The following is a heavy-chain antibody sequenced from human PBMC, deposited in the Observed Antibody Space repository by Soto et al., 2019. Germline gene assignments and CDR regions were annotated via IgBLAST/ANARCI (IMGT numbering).Heavy chain of an antibody. D-gene: IGHD6-19*01. CDR2: ISHSGST. CDR3: SRIAVSGPRTGFCY. Sequence: SETLSLTCTVSGGSISSSSYYWGWIRQPPGKGLEWIGSISHSGSTNYNPSLKSRVTISVGTSKTQSSLRLDSVTAADTAVYYCSRIAVSGPRTGFCYWGQGILVTVSS. J-gene: IGHJ4*02. V-gene: IGHV4-39*01. CDR1: GGSISSSSYY.